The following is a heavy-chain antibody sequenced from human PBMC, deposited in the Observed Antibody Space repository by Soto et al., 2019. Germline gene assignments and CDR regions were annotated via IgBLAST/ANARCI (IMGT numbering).Heavy chain of an antibody. D-gene: IGHD4-17*01. CDR2: INHSGST. J-gene: IGHJ3*02. CDR3: ARVGYGDRDAFDI. V-gene: IGHV4-34*01. Sequence: PXATLSLTCAVYGGSFSGYYWSWIRQPPGKGLEWIGEINHSGSTNYNPSLKSRVTISVDTSKNQFSLKLSSVTAADTAVYYCARVGYGDRDAFDIWGQGTMVTVSS. CDR1: GGSFSGYY.